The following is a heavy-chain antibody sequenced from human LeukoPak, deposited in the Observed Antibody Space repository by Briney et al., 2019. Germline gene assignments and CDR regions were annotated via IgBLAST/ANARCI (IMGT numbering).Heavy chain of an antibody. V-gene: IGHV4-59*05. CDR3: ASPKLLWFGELHDSPIDY. CDR1: GGSISGYY. J-gene: IGHJ4*02. CDR2: IYYSGST. Sequence: SETLSLTCTVSGGSISGYYWSWIRQPPGKGLEWIGSIYYSGSTYYNPSLKSRVTISVDTSKNQFSLKLSSVTAADTAVYYCASPKLLWFGELHDSPIDYWGQGTLVTVSS. D-gene: IGHD3-10*01.